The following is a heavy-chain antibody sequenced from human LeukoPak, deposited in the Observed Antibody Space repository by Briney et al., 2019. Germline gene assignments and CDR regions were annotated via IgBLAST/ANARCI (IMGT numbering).Heavy chain of an antibody. Sequence: GGSLRLSCAASGFSFTSFWMHWVRQAPGKGLVWVSRINSDGTTTHYADSVKGRFTISRDNAKSSLSLQMNGLSAEDTAVYYCARDGYNSANGIDVWGQGTMVTVSS. J-gene: IGHJ3*01. CDR2: INSDGTTT. D-gene: IGHD1-1*01. CDR3: ARDGYNSANGIDV. V-gene: IGHV3-74*01. CDR1: GFSFTSFW.